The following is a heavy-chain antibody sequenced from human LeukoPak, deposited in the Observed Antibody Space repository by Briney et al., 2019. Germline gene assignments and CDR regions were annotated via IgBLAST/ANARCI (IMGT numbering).Heavy chain of an antibody. CDR3: ARDFGGSGREFDY. D-gene: IGHD3-10*01. V-gene: IGHV1-2*04. J-gene: IGHJ4*02. Sequence: ASVNVSCKASGYTFTGYYMHWVRQAPGQGLEWMGWINPNSGGTNYAQKFQGWVTMTRDTSISTAYMELSRLRSDDTAVYYCARDFGGSGREFDYWGQGTLVTVSS. CDR1: GYTFTGYY. CDR2: INPNSGGT.